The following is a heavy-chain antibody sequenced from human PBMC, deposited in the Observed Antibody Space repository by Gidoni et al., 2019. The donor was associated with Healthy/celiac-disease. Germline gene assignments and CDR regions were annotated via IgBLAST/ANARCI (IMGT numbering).Heavy chain of an antibody. D-gene: IGHD4-17*01. Sequence: EVQLVESGGGLVKPGGSLRLSCAASGFTFSNAWMNWVRQAPGKGLEWVGRIKSKTDGGTTDYAAPVKGRFTISRDDSKNTLYLQMNSLKTEDTAVYYCTTDSWGTVTTDGLYYYYYYYMDVWGKGTTVTVSS. V-gene: IGHV3-15*07. CDR1: GFTFSNAW. CDR3: TTDSWGTVTTDGLYYYYYYYMDV. CDR2: IKSKTDGGTT. J-gene: IGHJ6*03.